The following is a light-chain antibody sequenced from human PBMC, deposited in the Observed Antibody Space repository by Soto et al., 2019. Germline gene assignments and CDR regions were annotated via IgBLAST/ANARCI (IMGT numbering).Light chain of an antibody. V-gene: IGKV3-15*01. CDR1: QSVSSN. CDR2: GAS. CDR3: QQYNNLPLWP. Sequence: EMVITMSLSTLSVSQGERATLSCRASQSVSSNLAWYQQKPGQAPRLLIYGASTRATGIPARFSGSGSGTEFTLTISSLQSEDFAVYYCQQYNNLPLWPFCQGAKV. J-gene: IGKJ1*01.